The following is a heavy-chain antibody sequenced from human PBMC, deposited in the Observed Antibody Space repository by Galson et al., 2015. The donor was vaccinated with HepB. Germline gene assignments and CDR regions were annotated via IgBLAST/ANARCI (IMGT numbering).Heavy chain of an antibody. CDR3: ARDSRLELRLNNYFSYGMDV. CDR2: FSGYDGST. CDR1: GYSFSNSG. Sequence: SVKVSCKASGYSFSNSGLSWIRQAPGQGLEWMGWFSGYDGSTNYAQRFQGRVTMTADASTGTAYLELRNLRSDDTAVYYCARDSRLELRLNNYFSYGMDVWGQGSAVIVSS. D-gene: IGHD1-1*01. J-gene: IGHJ6*02. V-gene: IGHV1-18*01.